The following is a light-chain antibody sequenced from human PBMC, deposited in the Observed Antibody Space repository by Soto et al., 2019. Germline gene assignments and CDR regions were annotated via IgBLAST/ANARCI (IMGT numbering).Light chain of an antibody. Sequence: IQMTQSPSSLSAFVGDRVTVTCRASQSINIYLNWYQQRPGKAPTLLIYGASSLQSGVASRFSGGGSRTDFTLTSSSLQPEDFATYYCQQSFRSPYTFGQGTKLEIK. J-gene: IGKJ2*01. CDR2: GAS. CDR1: QSINIY. V-gene: IGKV1-39*01. CDR3: QQSFRSPYT.